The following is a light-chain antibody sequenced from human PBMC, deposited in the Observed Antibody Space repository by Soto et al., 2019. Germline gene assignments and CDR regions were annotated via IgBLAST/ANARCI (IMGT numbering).Light chain of an antibody. J-gene: IGKJ1*01. Sequence: EIVLTQSPGTLSSSPGERATLSCRASQTVTSNYLAWYQQKPGQAPRLLFFGASIRATGLPDRFSGGGSGTDCTLTISRLEPEDFAVYYCQQYGSSPGTFCQGTKVEVK. CDR3: QQYGSSPGT. V-gene: IGKV3-20*01. CDR1: QTVTSNY. CDR2: GAS.